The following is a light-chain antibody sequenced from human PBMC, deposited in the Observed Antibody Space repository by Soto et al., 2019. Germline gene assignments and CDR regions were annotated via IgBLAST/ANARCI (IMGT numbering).Light chain of an antibody. V-gene: IGLV2-14*01. CDR2: EVS. Sequence: QSVLTQPASVSGSPGQSITISCTGTSSDVGGYNYVSWYQQHPGKAPKLMIYEVSNRPSGVSNRFSGSKSGNTASLTISGLQAEDEADDYCSSYTRSSTRVFGGGTKVTVL. CDR1: SSDVGGYNY. J-gene: IGLJ2*01. CDR3: SSYTRSSTRV.